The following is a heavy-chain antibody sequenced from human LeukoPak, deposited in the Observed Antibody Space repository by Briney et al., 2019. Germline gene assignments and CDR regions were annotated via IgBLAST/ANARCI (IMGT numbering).Heavy chain of an antibody. CDR2: IWYDGSNK. CDR1: GFSFSSYG. D-gene: IGHD6-13*01. V-gene: IGHV3-33*01. Sequence: QSGGSLRLSCAASGFSFSSYGMHWVRQAPGKGLEWVALIWYDGSNKYYADSVKGRFTVSRDNSKNTLYLQMNNLRAEDTAVYYCARASSWYDYWGQGTLVTVSS. J-gene: IGHJ4*02. CDR3: ARASSWYDY.